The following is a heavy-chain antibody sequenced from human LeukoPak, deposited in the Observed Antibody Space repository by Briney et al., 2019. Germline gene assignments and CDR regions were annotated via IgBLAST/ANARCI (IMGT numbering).Heavy chain of an antibody. CDR1: GGSISSYY. CDR3: ARWPGCSSTSCYGP. D-gene: IGHD2-2*01. Sequence: PSETLSLTCTVSGGSISSYYWSWIRQPPGKGLEWIGYIYYSGSTNYNPSLKSRVTISVDTSKNQFSLKLSSVTAADTAVYYCARWPGCSSTSCYGPWGQGTMVTVSS. J-gene: IGHJ3*01. CDR2: IYYSGST. V-gene: IGHV4-59*01.